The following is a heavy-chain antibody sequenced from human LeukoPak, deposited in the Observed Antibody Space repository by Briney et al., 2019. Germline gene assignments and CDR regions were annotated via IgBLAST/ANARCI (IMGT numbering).Heavy chain of an antibody. CDR2: INPSGGST. V-gene: IGHV1-46*01. J-gene: IGHJ6*02. D-gene: IGHD5-18*01. Sequence: ASVKVSCKASGYTFTSYYMHWVRQAPGQGLEWMGIINPSGGSTSYVQKFQGRVTMTRDTSTSTVYMELSSLRSEDTAVYYCARGLGYSYRYYYGMDVWGQGTTVTVSS. CDR3: ARGLGYSYRYYYGMDV. CDR1: GYTFTSYY.